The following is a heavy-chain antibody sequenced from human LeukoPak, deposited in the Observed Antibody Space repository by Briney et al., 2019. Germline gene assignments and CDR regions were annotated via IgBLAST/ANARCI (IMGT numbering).Heavy chain of an antibody. CDR2: IYPDGST. CDR1: GFTVSSNY. CDR3: ARDLSKPSDY. V-gene: IGHV3-53*01. J-gene: IGHJ4*02. Sequence: PGGSLRLSCAASGFTVSSNYMSWVRQAPGKGLQWVSVIYPDGSTYYSESVKGRFTISRDNSENTVYLQMSSLRAEDTAVYYCARDLSKPSDYWGQGTLVIVSS. D-gene: IGHD4-11*01.